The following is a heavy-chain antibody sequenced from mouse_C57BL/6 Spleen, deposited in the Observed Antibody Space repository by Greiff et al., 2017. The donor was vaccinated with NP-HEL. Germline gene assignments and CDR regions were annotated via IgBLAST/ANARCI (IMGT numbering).Heavy chain of an antibody. CDR3: AREGITTVVADYFDY. D-gene: IGHD1-1*01. Sequence: EVKLVESGGGLVKPGGSLKLSCAASGFTFSSYAMSWVRQTPEKRLEWVATISDGGSYTYYPDNVKGRFTISRDNAKNNLYLKRSHLKSEDTAMYYCAREGITTVVADYFDYWGQGTTLTVSS. V-gene: IGHV5-4*01. J-gene: IGHJ2*01. CDR2: ISDGGSYT. CDR1: GFTFSSYA.